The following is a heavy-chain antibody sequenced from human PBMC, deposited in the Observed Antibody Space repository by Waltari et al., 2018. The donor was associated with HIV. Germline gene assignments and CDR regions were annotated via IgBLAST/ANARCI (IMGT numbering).Heavy chain of an antibody. CDR2: INQAGTER. CDR3: ATTHGSGDYDNDFDY. J-gene: IGHJ4*02. D-gene: IGHD3-10*01. Sequence: EVQLVESGGGWVQPGGSLTLTCEASGFTFSFYWLSWVRQAPGKGLEWVANINQAGTERHYVDSVRGRFTISRDNGKTSVFLQMDNLSVEDTAVYYCATTHGSGDYDNDFDYWGQGTLV. CDR1: GFTFSFYW. V-gene: IGHV3-7*01.